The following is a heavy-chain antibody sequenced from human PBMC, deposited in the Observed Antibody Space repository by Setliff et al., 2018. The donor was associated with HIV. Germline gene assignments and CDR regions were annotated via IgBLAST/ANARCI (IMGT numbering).Heavy chain of an antibody. D-gene: IGHD3-9*01. J-gene: IGHJ3*02. CDR2: ISGYNGKT. Sequence: GASVKVSCKASGGTFSSYALSWVRQAPGLGLEWMGWISGYNGKTDFAQKFQDRVIVTTDTSTNTVYMEVMRLTSDDTAVYFCASAQSKLRYFDWFFGYDAFDIWGQGTLVTVSS. V-gene: IGHV1-18*01. CDR1: GGTFSSYA. CDR3: ASAQSKLRYFDWFFGYDAFDI.